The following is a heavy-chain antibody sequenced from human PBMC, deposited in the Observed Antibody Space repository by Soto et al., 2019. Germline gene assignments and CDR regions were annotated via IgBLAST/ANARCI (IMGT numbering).Heavy chain of an antibody. V-gene: IGHV4-59*01. J-gene: IGHJ6*03. CDR1: GGSISSYY. CDR3: ARVTVTTSPYYYYYYYMDV. Sequence: SETLSLTCTVSGGSISSYYWSWIRQPPGKGLEWIGYIYYSGSTNYNPSLKSRVTISVDTSKNQFSLKLSSVTAADTAVYYCARVTVTTSPYYYYYYYMDVWGKGTTVTVSS. D-gene: IGHD4-17*01. CDR2: IYYSGST.